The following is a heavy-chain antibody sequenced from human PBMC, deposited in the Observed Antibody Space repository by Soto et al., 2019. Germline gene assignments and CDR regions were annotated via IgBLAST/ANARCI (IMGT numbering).Heavy chain of an antibody. Sequence: QVQLQESGPGLVKPSETLSLTCTVSGGSVSSGSYYWSWIRQPPGKGLEWIGYIYYSGSTNYNPSPKSRVTISVDTSKHQFSLKLSSVTAADTAVYYCARTLTTVTTLFDYWGQGTLVTVSS. CDR1: GGSVSSGSYY. D-gene: IGHD4-17*01. V-gene: IGHV4-61*01. CDR2: IYYSGST. CDR3: ARTLTTVTTLFDY. J-gene: IGHJ4*02.